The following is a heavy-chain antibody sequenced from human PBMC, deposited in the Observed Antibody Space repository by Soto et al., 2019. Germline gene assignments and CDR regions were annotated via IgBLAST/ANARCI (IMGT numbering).Heavy chain of an antibody. D-gene: IGHD4-17*01. CDR3: AKDDFDYGEGGGY. Sequence: GGSLRLSCAASGFTFSSYGMHWVRQAPGKGLEWVAVISYDGSNKYYADSVKGRFTISRDNSKNTLYLQMNSLRAEDTAVYYCAKDDFDYGEGGGYWGQGTLVTVSS. J-gene: IGHJ4*02. CDR1: GFTFSSYG. CDR2: ISYDGSNK. V-gene: IGHV3-30*18.